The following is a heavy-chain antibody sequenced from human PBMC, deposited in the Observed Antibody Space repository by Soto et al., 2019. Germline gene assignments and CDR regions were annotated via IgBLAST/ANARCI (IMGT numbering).Heavy chain of an antibody. CDR1: GFSFSDYY. CDR2: ISSSGDPT. J-gene: IGHJ4*02. V-gene: IGHV3-11*01. Sequence: GGSLRLSCAASGFSFSDYYMTWIRQAPGKGLEWISDISSSGDPTYYAGSVRGRFTISRDNAKNSLYLQLNSLRGEDTAVYYCARLLLRPGKFDYWGQGTLVTVSS. D-gene: IGHD2-21*01. CDR3: ARLLLRPGKFDY.